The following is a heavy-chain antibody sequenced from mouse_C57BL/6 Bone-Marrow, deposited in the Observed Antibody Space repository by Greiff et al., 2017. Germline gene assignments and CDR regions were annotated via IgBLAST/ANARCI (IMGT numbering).Heavy chain of an antibody. Sequence: EVKVVESGGDLVKPGGSLKLSCAASGFTFSSYGMSWVRQTPDKRLEWVATISSGGSYTYYPDSVKGRCTIPRDNAKNTLYLQMSSLKSEDTAMYYCARRGYYGFAYWGQGTRVTVSA. CDR3: ARRGYYGFAY. J-gene: IGHJ3*01. V-gene: IGHV5-6*02. D-gene: IGHD2-3*01. CDR2: ISSGGSYT. CDR1: GFTFSSYG.